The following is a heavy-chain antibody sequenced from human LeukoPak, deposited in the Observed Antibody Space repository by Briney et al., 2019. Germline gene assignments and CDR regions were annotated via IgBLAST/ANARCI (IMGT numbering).Heavy chain of an antibody. J-gene: IGHJ4*02. CDR2: IYPGDSDT. CDR1: GYSFTSYW. V-gene: IGHV5-51*01. Sequence: GESLKISCKGSGYSFTSYWIGWVRQMPGKGLEWMGIIYPGDSDTRYSPSFQGQVTISADKSISTAYLQWSSLKASDTAMYYCARQLAVSSINSDYWGQGTLVTVSP. CDR3: ARQLAVSSINSDY. D-gene: IGHD2-8*02.